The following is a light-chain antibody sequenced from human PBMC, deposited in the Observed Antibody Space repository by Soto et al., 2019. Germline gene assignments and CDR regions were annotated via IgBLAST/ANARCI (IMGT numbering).Light chain of an antibody. V-gene: IGLV2-14*03. CDR3: SSYTATSAYV. J-gene: IGLJ1*01. CDR1: SSDVGRHNF. Sequence: QSALXQPASVSGSPGQSITVSCTGSSSDVGRHNFVSWYQQHPGKVPRLIIFXVSYRPSGVSNRFSGSKSGNTASLTISGLQAEDEADYYCSSYTATSAYVFGTGTKLTVL. CDR2: XVS.